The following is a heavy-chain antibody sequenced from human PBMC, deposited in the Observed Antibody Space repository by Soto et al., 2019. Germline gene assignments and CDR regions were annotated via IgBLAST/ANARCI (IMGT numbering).Heavy chain of an antibody. J-gene: IGHJ4*02. CDR3: TRLGSLLQPIDC. D-gene: IGHD4-4*01. Sequence: PGESLKISCQASGYTFTNYWIGWVRQMPGGGLEWMGLIFPRDSDTRYSPSFEGQVTISTDNSIATAYLQWSSLEASDTAIYFCTRLGSLLQPIDCWGQGTPVTVSS. V-gene: IGHV5-51*01. CDR2: IFPRDSDT. CDR1: GYTFTNYW.